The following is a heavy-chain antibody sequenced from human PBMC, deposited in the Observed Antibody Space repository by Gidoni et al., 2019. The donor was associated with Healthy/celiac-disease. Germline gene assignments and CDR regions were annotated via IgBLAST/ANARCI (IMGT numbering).Heavy chain of an antibody. CDR3: ARDPDDYSNGCFDY. Sequence: EVQLVASGGGLVQPGGSLRLSCAASGFTFSSYEMNWVRQAPGKGLEWVSYISSSGSTIYYADSVKGRFTISRDNAKNSLYLQMNSLRAEDTAVYYCARDPDDYSNGCFDYWGQGTLVTVSS. J-gene: IGHJ4*02. CDR1: GFTFSSYE. CDR2: ISSSGSTI. V-gene: IGHV3-48*03. D-gene: IGHD4-4*01.